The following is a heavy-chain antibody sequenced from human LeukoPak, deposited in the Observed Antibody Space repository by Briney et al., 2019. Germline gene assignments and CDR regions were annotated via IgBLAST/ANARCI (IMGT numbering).Heavy chain of an antibody. V-gene: IGHV4-34*01. J-gene: IGHJ5*02. CDR2: INHSGST. CDR3: ARVRLAFWFDP. Sequence: SETLSLTCTVSGGSISSYYWSWIRQPPGKGLEWIGEINHSGSTNYNPSLKSRVTISVDTSKNQFSLKLSSVTAADTAVYYCARVRLAFWFDPWGQGTLVTVSS. CDR1: GGSISSYY. D-gene: IGHD3-3*01.